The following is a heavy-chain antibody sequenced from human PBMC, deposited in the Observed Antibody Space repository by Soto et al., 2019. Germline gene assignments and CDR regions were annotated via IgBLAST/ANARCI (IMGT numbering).Heavy chain of an antibody. CDR2: ISSSSSTI. CDR1: GFTFSSYS. Sequence: EVQLVESGGGLVQPGGSLRLSCAASGFTFSSYSMNWVRQAPGKGLEWVSYISSSSSTIYYADSVKGRFTISRDNAKNSLYLQMNSLRDEDTAVYYCARVPDYKDYYYYYGMDVWGQGTTVTVSS. J-gene: IGHJ6*02. CDR3: ARVPDYKDYYYYYGMDV. D-gene: IGHD4-4*01. V-gene: IGHV3-48*02.